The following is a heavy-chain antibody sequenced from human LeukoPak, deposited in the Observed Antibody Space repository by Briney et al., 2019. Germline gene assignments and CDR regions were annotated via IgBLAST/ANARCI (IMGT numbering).Heavy chain of an antibody. J-gene: IGHJ4*02. Sequence: PSETLSLTCTVSGGSISSYYWSWLRQPPGKGLEGSGYIYYTGTTNYNPSLKSRVTISVDTSKNQFSLKLSSVTAADTAVYYCARGGWRLDYWGQGTLVTVSS. D-gene: IGHD2-15*01. CDR3: ARGGWRLDY. CDR2: IYYTGTT. CDR1: GGSISSYY. V-gene: IGHV4-59*01.